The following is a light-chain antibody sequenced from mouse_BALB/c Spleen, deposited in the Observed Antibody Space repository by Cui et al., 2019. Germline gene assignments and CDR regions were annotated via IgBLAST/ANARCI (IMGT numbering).Light chain of an antibody. Sequence: QIVLTQSPAIMSASLGEENTLTCSASSSVSYMHWYQQKSGTSPKLLIYSTSNLASGVPSRFSGSGSGTCYSLTISSAEAEDAADYYCHQWSSYTWTFGGGTKLEIK. CDR2: STS. CDR1: SSVSY. J-gene: IGKJ1*01. V-gene: IGKV4-80*01. CDR3: HQWSSYTWT.